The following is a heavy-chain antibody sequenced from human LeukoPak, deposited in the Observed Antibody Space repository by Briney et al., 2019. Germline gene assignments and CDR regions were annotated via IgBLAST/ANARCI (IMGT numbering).Heavy chain of an antibody. CDR2: ISGSGGST. CDR1: GFTFSSHA. J-gene: IGHJ4*02. Sequence: SGGSLRLSCAASGFTFSSHAMSWVRQAPGKGLEWVSAISGSGGSTYYADSVKGRFTISRDNSKNTLYLQMNSLRAEDTAVYYCAKDIIVVVPAAQSAFDYWGQGTLVTVSS. V-gene: IGHV3-23*01. D-gene: IGHD2-2*01. CDR3: AKDIIVVVPAAQSAFDY.